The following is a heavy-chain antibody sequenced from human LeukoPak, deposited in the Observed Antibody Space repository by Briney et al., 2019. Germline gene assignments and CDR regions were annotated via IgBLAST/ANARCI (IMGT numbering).Heavy chain of an antibody. CDR2: VSGGGGTT. D-gene: IGHD6-19*01. CDR3: AKGGGSAWYYFDY. Sequence: GGSLRLSCAASGFTFSTYAMTWVRQGPGKGLEWVSTVSGGGGTTHYADSVKGRFTISRDNSKNTPSLQMNSLRAEDTAVYYCAKGGGSAWYYFDYWGQGTLVTVSS. J-gene: IGHJ4*02. V-gene: IGHV3-23*01. CDR1: GFTFSTYA.